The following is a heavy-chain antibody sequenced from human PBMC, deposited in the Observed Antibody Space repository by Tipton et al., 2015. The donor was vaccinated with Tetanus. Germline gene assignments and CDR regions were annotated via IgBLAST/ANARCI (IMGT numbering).Heavy chain of an antibody. D-gene: IGHD4-17*01. J-gene: IGHJ4*02. Sequence: SLRLSCAASGFTFSSYWMSWVRQAPGKGLEWVGNIREDGSEKNYVDSVKGRFTISRDNAKKSLYLQMTSLRAEDTALYYCAKDAYDYGDYRGIFDFWGQGTLVTVSS. CDR3: AKDAYDYGDYRGIFDF. CDR2: IREDGSEK. V-gene: IGHV3-7*03. CDR1: GFTFSSYW.